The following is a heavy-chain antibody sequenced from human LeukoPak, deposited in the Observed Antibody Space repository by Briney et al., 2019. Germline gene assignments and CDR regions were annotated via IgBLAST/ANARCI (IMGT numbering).Heavy chain of an antibody. CDR1: GGSISSYY. J-gene: IGHJ1*01. Sequence: SETLSLTCTVSGGSISSYYWSWIRQPPGKGLEWIGYIYYSGSTNYNPSLKSRVTISVDTSKNQFSLKLSSVTAADTAVYYCAQMGDCSSTSCYPEYFQHWGQGTLVTVSS. D-gene: IGHD2-2*01. CDR2: IYYSGST. CDR3: AQMGDCSSTSCYPEYFQH. V-gene: IGHV4-59*01.